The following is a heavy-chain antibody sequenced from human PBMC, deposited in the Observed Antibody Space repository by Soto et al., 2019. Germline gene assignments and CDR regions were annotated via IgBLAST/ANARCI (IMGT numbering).Heavy chain of an antibody. D-gene: IGHD3-22*01. J-gene: IGHJ4*02. CDR1: GYTFTSYG. Sequence: QVQLVQSGAEVKKPGASVKVSCKASGYTFTSYGISWVRQAPGQGLEWIGWISAYNGNTNYAQKLQGRVTMTTDTSTSTAYMELRSLRSDDTAVYYCARPAPYYYDSSGYTFDYWGQGTLVTVSS. CDR2: ISAYNGNT. CDR3: ARPAPYYYDSSGYTFDY. V-gene: IGHV1-18*01.